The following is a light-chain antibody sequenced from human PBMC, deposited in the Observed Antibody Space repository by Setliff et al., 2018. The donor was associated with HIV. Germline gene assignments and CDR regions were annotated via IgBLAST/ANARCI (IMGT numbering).Light chain of an antibody. J-gene: IGLJ3*02. CDR1: SSNIGNNF. Sequence: QSALTQPPSVSAAPGQKVTISCSGSSSNIGNNFVSRYQQLPGTAPKLLIYDNNKRPSGIPDRFSGSKSGTSATLGITGLQTGDEADYYCGTWGSSLSYHWVFGGGTKVTVL. CDR3: GTWGSSLSYHWV. CDR2: DNN. V-gene: IGLV1-51*01.